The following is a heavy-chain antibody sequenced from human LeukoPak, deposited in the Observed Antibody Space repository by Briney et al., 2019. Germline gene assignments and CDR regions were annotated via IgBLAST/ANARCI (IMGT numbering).Heavy chain of an antibody. J-gene: IGHJ5*02. V-gene: IGHV1-18*01. Sequence: GASVKVSCKASGYTFTSYGISWVRQAPGQGLEWMGWISAYNGNTNYAQKLQGRVTMTTDTSTSTAYMELRSLRSEDTAVYYCARKTEYSSGWYVGSSYNWFDPWGQGTLVIVSS. D-gene: IGHD6-19*01. CDR3: ARKTEYSSGWYVGSSYNWFDP. CDR1: GYTFTSYG. CDR2: ISAYNGNT.